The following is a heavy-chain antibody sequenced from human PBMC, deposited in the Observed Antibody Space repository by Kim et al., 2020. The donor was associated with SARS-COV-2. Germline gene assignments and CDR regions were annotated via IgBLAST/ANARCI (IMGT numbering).Heavy chain of an antibody. J-gene: IGHJ4*02. Sequence: SETLSLTCAVYGGSFSGYYWSWIRQPPGKGLEWIGEINHSGSTNYNPSLKSRVTISVDTSKNQFSLKLSSVTAADTAVYYCARSRSSTSWSTANFDYWGQGTLVTVSS. CDR1: GGSFSGYY. D-gene: IGHD2-2*01. V-gene: IGHV4-34*01. CDR3: ARSRSSTSWSTANFDY. CDR2: INHSGST.